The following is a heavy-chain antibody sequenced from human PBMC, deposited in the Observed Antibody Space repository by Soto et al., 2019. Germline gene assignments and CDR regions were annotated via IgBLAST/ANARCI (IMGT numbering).Heavy chain of an antibody. CDR1: GYTFTSYY. J-gene: IGHJ6*02. CDR2: INPSGGST. V-gene: IGHV1-46*01. D-gene: IGHD1-1*01. Sequence: ASVKVSCKASGYTFTSYYMHWVRQAPGQGLEWMGIINPSGGSTSYAQKFQGRVTMTRDTSTSTVYMELSSLRSEDTAVYYCAISVGTYYYYYGMDFWGQGTTVTGSS. CDR3: AISVGTYYYYYGMDF.